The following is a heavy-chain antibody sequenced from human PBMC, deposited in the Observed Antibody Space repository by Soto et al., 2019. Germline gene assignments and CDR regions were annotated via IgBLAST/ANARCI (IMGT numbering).Heavy chain of an antibody. J-gene: IGHJ6*02. Sequence: VXLSFASSGFPFRQICMNWLRLPPVKGLEWVSGISDSGHNVVYADSVRGRFTISRDNSKSIFYLQMDPVTVDDEAVYDSAKKFLDVWGQGTTVTVPS. CDR3: AKKFLDV. V-gene: IGHV3-23*01. CDR1: GFPFRQIC. CDR2: ISDSGHNV.